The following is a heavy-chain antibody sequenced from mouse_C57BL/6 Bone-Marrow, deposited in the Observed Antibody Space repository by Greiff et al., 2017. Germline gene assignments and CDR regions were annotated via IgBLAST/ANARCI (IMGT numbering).Heavy chain of an antibody. Sequence: EVQLQQSGPELVKPGASVKISCKASGYTFTDYYMNWVKQSHGKSLEWIGDINPNNGGTSYNQKFKGKATLTVDKSSSTAYMELRSLTSEDSAVYYCARDPDYGSSRYAMDYWGQGTSVTVSS. CDR2: INPNNGGT. J-gene: IGHJ4*01. V-gene: IGHV1-26*01. D-gene: IGHD1-1*01. CDR3: ARDPDYGSSRYAMDY. CDR1: GYTFTDYY.